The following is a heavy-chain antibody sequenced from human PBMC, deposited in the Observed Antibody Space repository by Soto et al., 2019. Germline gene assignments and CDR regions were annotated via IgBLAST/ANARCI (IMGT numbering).Heavy chain of an antibody. CDR3: AKGAHIVIPFDY. J-gene: IGHJ4*02. CDR2: IIPIFGTA. D-gene: IGHD2-21*01. V-gene: IGHV1-69*13. Sequence: VASVKVSCKVSGGTFSSYAISWVRQAPGQGLEWMGGIIPIFGTANYAQKFQGRVTITADESTSTAYMELSSLRSEDTAVYYCAKGAHIVIPFDYWGQGTLVTVSS. CDR1: GGTFSSYA.